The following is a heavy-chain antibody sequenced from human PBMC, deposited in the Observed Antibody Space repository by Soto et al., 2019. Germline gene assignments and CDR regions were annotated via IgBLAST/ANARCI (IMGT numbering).Heavy chain of an antibody. Sequence: ASVKVSCKASGYTFTGFFVHWVRQAPGQGLEWMGWISAYNGNTNYAQKLQGRVTMTTDTSTSTAYMELRSLRSDDTAVYYCARDSSTIFGVVTPWGQGTLVTVSS. V-gene: IGHV1-18*04. D-gene: IGHD3-3*01. CDR1: GYTFTGFF. CDR3: ARDSSTIFGVVTP. CDR2: ISAYNGNT. J-gene: IGHJ5*02.